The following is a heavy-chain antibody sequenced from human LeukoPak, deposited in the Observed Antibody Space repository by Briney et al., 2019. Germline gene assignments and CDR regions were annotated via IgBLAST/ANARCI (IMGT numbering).Heavy chain of an antibody. V-gene: IGHV4-59*01. Sequence: PSETLSLTCSVSGGSIRNYYWTWIRQPPGKGLEWIGYIYYSGSTNYNPSLKSRVTISIDTSKNQFSLKLRSVTAADTAVYYCARVSTVVRGTMYYFYHYYMDVWGKGTTVTVSS. CDR1: GGSIRNYY. D-gene: IGHD3-10*01. J-gene: IGHJ6*03. CDR3: ARVSTVVRGTMYYFYHYYMDV. CDR2: IYYSGST.